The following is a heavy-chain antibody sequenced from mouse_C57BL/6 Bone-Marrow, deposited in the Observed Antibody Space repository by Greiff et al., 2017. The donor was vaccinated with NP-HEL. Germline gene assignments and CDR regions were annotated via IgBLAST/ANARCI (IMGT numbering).Heavy chain of an antibody. CDR2: IYPRDGST. J-gene: IGHJ2*01. CDR1: GYTFTDHT. V-gene: IGHV1-78*01. D-gene: IGHD2-3*01. CDR3: ANLIYDGYYGRGY. Sequence: VQLQASVAELVKPGASVKISCKVSGYTFTDHTIHWMKQRPEQGLEWIGYIYPRDGSTKYNEKFKGKATLTADKSSSTAYMQLNSLTSEDSAVYFCANLIYDGYYGRGYWGQGTTLTVSS.